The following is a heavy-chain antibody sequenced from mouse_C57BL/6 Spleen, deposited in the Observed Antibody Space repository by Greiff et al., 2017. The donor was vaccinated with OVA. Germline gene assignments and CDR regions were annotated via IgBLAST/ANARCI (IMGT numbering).Heavy chain of an antibody. Sequence: VQLVESGAELARPGASVKLSCKASGYTFTSYGISWVKQRTGQGLEWIGEIYPRSGNTYYNEKFKGKATLTADKSSSTAYMELRSLTSEDSAVYFCARGGWLLRENAMDYWGQGTSVTVSS. CDR1: GYTFTSYG. CDR3: ARGGWLLRENAMDY. V-gene: IGHV1-81*01. D-gene: IGHD2-3*01. J-gene: IGHJ4*01. CDR2: IYPRSGNT.